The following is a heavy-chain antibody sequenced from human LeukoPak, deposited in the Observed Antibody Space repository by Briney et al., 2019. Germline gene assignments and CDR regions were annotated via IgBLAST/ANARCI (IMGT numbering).Heavy chain of an antibody. CDR2: IYHTGST. CDR1: GVPISSGGYS. D-gene: IGHD3-3*01. CDR3: ARAVSIVGLYYFDL. Sequence: SQTLSLTRAVSGVPISSGGYSWSWLRQPPGQGLEWLGDIYHTGSTDYNPSLKSRLTISLDGSKNQFSLEVTSVTAADTAVYYCARAVSIVGLYYFDLWGRGTLVTVSS. V-gene: IGHV4-30-2*01. J-gene: IGHJ2*01.